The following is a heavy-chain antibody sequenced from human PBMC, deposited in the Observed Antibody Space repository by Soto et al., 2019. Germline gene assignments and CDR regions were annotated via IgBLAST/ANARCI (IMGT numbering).Heavy chain of an antibody. CDR2: ISGSGGST. CDR1: GFTFSSYA. V-gene: IGHV3-23*01. Sequence: LSLTCAASGFTFSSYAMSWVRQAPGKGLEWVSAISGSGGSTYYADSVKGRFTISRDNSKNTLYLQMNSLRAEDTAVYYCAKICSGGSCYSRAFDIWGQGTMVTVSS. CDR3: AKICSGGSCYSRAFDI. J-gene: IGHJ3*02. D-gene: IGHD2-15*01.